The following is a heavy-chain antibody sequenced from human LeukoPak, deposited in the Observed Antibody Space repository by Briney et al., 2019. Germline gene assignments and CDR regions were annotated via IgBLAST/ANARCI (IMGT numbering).Heavy chain of an antibody. CDR3: AKEGYYDSSGWGNSMDV. V-gene: IGHV3-30*18. D-gene: IGHD3-22*01. CDR2: ISYDGSNK. J-gene: IGHJ6*02. Sequence: GGSLRLSCAASGFTFSSYGMHWVRQAPGKGLEWVAVISYDGSNKYFADSVKGRFTISRDNSKNTLYLQMNSLRAEDTAVYYCAKEGYYDSSGWGNSMDVWGQGTTVTVSS. CDR1: GFTFSSYG.